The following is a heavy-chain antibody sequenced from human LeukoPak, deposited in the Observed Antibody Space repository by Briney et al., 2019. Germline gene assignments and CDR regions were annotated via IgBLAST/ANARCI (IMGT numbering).Heavy chain of an antibody. Sequence: PSETLSLTCTVSGGSISSGGYYWSWIRQHPGKGLEWLGYIYYSGSTYYNPSLKSRVTISVDTSKNQFSLKLSSVTAADTAVYYCALYCSSTSCRRGAFDYWGQGTLVTVSS. CDR3: ALYCSSTSCRRGAFDY. J-gene: IGHJ4*02. D-gene: IGHD2-2*01. CDR1: GGSISSGGYY. CDR2: IYYSGST. V-gene: IGHV4-31*03.